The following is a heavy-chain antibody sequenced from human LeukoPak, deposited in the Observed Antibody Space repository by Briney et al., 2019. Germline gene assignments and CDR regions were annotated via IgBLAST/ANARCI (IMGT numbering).Heavy chain of an antibody. CDR1: GFTFNNAW. J-gene: IGHJ4*02. V-gene: IGHV3-15*01. Sequence: GGSLRLSCAASGFTFNNAWMSWVRQAPGKGLEWVGRIKSKIDGGTPDYAAPVKGRFSISRDDSKNTVYLQMNSLRAEDTAVYYCARVPTYSDFWSGYTIDYWGQGTLVTVSS. CDR2: IKSKIDGGTP. CDR3: ARVPTYSDFWSGYTIDY. D-gene: IGHD3-3*01.